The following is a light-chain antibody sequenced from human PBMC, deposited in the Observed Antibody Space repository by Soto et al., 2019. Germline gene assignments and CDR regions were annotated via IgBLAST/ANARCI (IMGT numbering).Light chain of an antibody. CDR1: SSNIGAGYD. V-gene: IGLV1-40*01. CDR2: GNS. J-gene: IGLJ1*01. CDR3: QSYDSSHNYV. Sequence: QSVLTQPPSVSGAPGQRVTISCTGSSSNIGAGYDVHWYQQLPGTAPKLLIYGNSNRPSGVPDRFSGSKSGTSASLAITGLQAEDEADYYCQSYDSSHNYVFGTGTKLTVL.